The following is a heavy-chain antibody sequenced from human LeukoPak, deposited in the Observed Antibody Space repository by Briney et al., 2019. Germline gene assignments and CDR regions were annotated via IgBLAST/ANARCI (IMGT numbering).Heavy chain of an antibody. CDR3: ARDPKKPIGPMVREMVAFDI. V-gene: IGHV4-59*01. CDR2: IYYSGSS. CDR1: GDITSYY. D-gene: IGHD3-10*01. Sequence: PSETLSLTCTVSGDITSYYWSWIRQPPGKGLEWIGYIYYSGSSNYNPSLKSRVTISLDTSKNQFSLKLSSVTAADTAVYYCARDPKKPIGPMVREMVAFDIWGQGTMVTVSS. J-gene: IGHJ3*02.